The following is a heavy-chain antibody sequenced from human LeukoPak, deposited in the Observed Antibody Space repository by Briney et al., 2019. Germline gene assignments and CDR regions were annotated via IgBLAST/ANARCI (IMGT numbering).Heavy chain of an antibody. CDR2: IIPILGIA. Sequence: SVKVSCKASGGTFSSYAISWVRQAPGQGLEWMGGIIPILGIANYAQKFQGRVTITADKSTSTAYMELSSLRSEDTAVYYCARSPGFIAAAGPPWYFDYWGQGTLVTVSS. J-gene: IGHJ4*02. D-gene: IGHD6-13*01. CDR1: GGTFSSYA. CDR3: ARSPGFIAAAGPPWYFDY. V-gene: IGHV1-69*04.